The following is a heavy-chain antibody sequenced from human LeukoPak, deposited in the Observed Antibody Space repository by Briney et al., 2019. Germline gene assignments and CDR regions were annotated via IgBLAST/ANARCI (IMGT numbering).Heavy chain of an antibody. CDR2: VYYSGST. D-gene: IGHD5-24*01. Sequence: KPSETLSLTCIVSGDSISDYYWSWIRQPPGKGLEWIGEVYYSGSTHYNPSLKSRLTISVDTSKNQFSLRLRSVTAADTAMYYCARELDGDGGWFDPWGQGTLVTVSS. CDR3: ARELDGDGGWFDP. V-gene: IGHV4-59*01. J-gene: IGHJ5*02. CDR1: GDSISDYY.